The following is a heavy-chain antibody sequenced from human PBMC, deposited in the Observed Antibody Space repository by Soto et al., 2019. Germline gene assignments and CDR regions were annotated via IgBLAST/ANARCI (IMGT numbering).Heavy chain of an antibody. J-gene: IGHJ6*02. V-gene: IGHV1-69*13. D-gene: IGHD5-12*01. CDR3: AIAVATTTLTYYYYGMDV. CDR1: GGTFSSYA. CDR2: IIPIFGTA. Sequence: GASVKVSCKASGGTFSSYAISWVRQAPGQGLEWMGGIIPIFGTANYAQKFQGRVTITADESTSTAYMELSSLRSEDTAVYYCAIAVATTTLTYYYYGMDVWGQGTTVTVSS.